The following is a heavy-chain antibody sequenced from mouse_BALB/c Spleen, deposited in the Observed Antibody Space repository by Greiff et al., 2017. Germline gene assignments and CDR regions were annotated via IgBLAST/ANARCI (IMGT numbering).Heavy chain of an antibody. CDR1: GFTFSSYT. V-gene: IGHV5-12-2*01. Sequence: EVQLVESGGGLVQPGGSLKLSCAASGFTFSSYTMSWVRQTPEKRLEWVAYISNGGGSTYYPDTVKGRFTISRDNAKNTLYLQMSSLKSEDTAMYYCARLGYGNPLFDYWGQGTTLTVSS. D-gene: IGHD2-10*02. J-gene: IGHJ2*01. CDR2: ISNGGGST. CDR3: ARLGYGNPLFDY.